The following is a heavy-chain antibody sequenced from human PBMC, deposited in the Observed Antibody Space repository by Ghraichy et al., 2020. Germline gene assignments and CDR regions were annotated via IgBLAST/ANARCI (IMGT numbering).Heavy chain of an antibody. Sequence: SETLSLTCAVYGGSFSGYYWSWIRQPPGKGLEWIGEINHSGSTNYNPSLKSRVTISVDTSKNQFSLKLSSVTAADTAVYYCARGKKGYSYGRPPYWFDPWGQGTLVTVSS. CDR3: ARGKKGYSYGRPPYWFDP. CDR2: INHSGST. J-gene: IGHJ5*02. CDR1: GGSFSGYY. D-gene: IGHD5-18*01. V-gene: IGHV4-34*01.